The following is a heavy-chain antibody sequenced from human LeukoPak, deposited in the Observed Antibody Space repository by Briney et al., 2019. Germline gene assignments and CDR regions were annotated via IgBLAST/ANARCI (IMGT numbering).Heavy chain of an antibody. Sequence: GGSLRLSCAASGFTFDDYAMHWVRQAPGKGLEWVSGITWNSGSIGYADSVRGRFTISRDNAKNTLYLQMNTLRVEDTAVYYCTRDLMDYDVSTGLHHYYMDVWGQGTTVTVSS. V-gene: IGHV3-9*01. D-gene: IGHD3-9*01. CDR2: ITWNSGSI. CDR3: TRDLMDYDVSTGLHHYYMDV. J-gene: IGHJ6*02. CDR1: GFTFDDYA.